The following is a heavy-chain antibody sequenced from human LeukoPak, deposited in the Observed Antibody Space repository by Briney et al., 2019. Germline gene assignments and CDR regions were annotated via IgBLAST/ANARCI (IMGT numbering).Heavy chain of an antibody. D-gene: IGHD3-3*01. CDR1: GGSISSGDYY. CDR3: ARRIFGVVYRMDWFDP. J-gene: IGHJ5*02. Sequence: SETLSLTCTVSGGSISSGDYYWSWIRQPPRKGLEWIGYIYYSGSTYYNPSLKSRVTISVDTSKNQFSLKLSSVTAADTAVYYCARRIFGVVYRMDWFDPWGQGTLVTVSS. V-gene: IGHV4-30-4*01. CDR2: IYYSGST.